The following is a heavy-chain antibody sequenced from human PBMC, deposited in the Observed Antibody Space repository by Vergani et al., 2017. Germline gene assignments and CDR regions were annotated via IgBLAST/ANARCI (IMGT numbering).Heavy chain of an antibody. V-gene: IGHV3-74*02. D-gene: IGHD1-20*01. J-gene: IGHJ6*03. Sequence: EVQLVESGGGLVKPGGSLRLSCAASGFTFSSYWMHWVRQAPGKGLVWVSRINSDGSSTSYADSVKGRFTISRDNAKNTLYLQMNSLRAEDTAVYYCARYNWNDFDYYYYYMDVWGKGTTVTVSS. CDR2: INSDGSST. CDR3: ARYNWNDFDYYYYYMDV. CDR1: GFTFSSYW.